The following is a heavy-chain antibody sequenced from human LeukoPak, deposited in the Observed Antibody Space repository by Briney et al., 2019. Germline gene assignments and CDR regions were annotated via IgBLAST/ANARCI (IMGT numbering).Heavy chain of an antibody. CDR3: SKDWDDAFDI. CDR1: GFTFSSYA. J-gene: IGHJ3*02. Sequence: GGSLRLSCAASGFTFSSYAMSWVRQAPGKGLEWVSAINGSGGSTYYADSVKGRFTISRDNSKNTLYLQMNSLRAEDTAVYYCSKDWDDAFDIWGQGTMVTVSS. CDR2: INGSGGST. D-gene: IGHD1-26*01. V-gene: IGHV3-23*01.